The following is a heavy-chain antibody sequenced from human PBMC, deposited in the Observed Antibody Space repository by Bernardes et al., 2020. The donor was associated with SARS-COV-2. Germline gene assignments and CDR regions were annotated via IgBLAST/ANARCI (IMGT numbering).Heavy chain of an antibody. J-gene: IGHJ6*02. CDR2: SRGSGTTL. V-gene: IGHV3-48*03. CDR3: ARSQPPKAYCRGGRCYSEGGPNHYGLDV. Sequence: SCKASGYSFTTYLINWVRQAPGKGLEWISCSRGSGTTLHYADSVKGRFTISRDNAKNSLYLQMNSLRTEDTAVYYCARSQPPKAYCRGGRCYSEGGPNHYGLDVWGHGTTVTVSS. CDR1: GYSFTTYL. D-gene: IGHD2-15*01.